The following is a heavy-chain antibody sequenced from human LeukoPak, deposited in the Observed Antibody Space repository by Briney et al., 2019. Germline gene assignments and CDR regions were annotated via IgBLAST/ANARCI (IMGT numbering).Heavy chain of an antibody. Sequence: GESLQISCKGSGYSFNNYWLAWVRPMPGKGLEWMGIIYPDDSDTRYSPSFQGQVTISVDKSISTAYLQWSSLKASDTAIYYCARRGHCTNDVCFGFDFWGQGTLVTVSS. CDR3: ARRGHCTNDVCFGFDF. V-gene: IGHV5-51*01. CDR1: GYSFNNYW. CDR2: IYPDDSDT. D-gene: IGHD2-8*01. J-gene: IGHJ4*02.